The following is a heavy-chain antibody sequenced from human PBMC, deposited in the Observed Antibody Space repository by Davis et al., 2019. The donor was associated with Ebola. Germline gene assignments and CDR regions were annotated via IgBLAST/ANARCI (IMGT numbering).Heavy chain of an antibody. Sequence: GGSLRLSCAASGFTFSSYVMSWVRQAPGKGLEWVSAISGSGGSTYYADSVKGRFTISRDNSKNTLYLQMNSLRAEDTAVYYCAKGGYCTNGVCPEYYFDYWGQGTLVTVSS. CDR1: GFTFSSYV. CDR2: ISGSGGST. J-gene: IGHJ4*02. V-gene: IGHV3-23*01. CDR3: AKGGYCTNGVCPEYYFDY. D-gene: IGHD2-8*01.